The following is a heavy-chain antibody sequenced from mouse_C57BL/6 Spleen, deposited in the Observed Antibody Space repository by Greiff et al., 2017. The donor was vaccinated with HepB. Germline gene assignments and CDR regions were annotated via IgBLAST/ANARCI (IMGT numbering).Heavy chain of an antibody. J-gene: IGHJ3*01. D-gene: IGHD2-1*01. Sequence: VQLKESGGGLVKPGGSLKLSCAASGFTFSDYGMHWVRQAPEKGLEWVAYISSGSSTIYYADTVKGRFTISRDNAKNTLFLQMNSRRSEDTAMYYCARPYGNFWFAYWGQGTLVTVSA. V-gene: IGHV5-17*01. CDR1: GFTFSDYG. CDR2: ISSGSSTI. CDR3: ARPYGNFWFAY.